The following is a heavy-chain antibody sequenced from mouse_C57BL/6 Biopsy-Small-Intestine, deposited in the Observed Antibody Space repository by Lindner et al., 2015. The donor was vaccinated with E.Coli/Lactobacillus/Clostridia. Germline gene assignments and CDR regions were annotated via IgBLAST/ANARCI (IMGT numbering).Heavy chain of an antibody. CDR1: GYTFTEYN. CDR2: SYPGRGSV. J-gene: IGHJ3*01. CDR3: ARSFGSMFAY. V-gene: IGHV1-62-2*01. Sequence: QLQESGAELVKPGASAKLSCKASGYTFTEYNIHWVKQRSGQGLGWIGWSYPGRGSVTYHEKFKDRATLTADKSSNTVYMELSRLTSEDSAVYFCARSFGSMFAYWGQGTLVTVSA. D-gene: IGHD1-2*01.